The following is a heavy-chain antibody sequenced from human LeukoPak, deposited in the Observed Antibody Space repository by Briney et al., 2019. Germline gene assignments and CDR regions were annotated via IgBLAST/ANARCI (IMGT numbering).Heavy chain of an antibody. CDR2: ISLTGEI. CDR1: GGYISRTNW. D-gene: IGHD1-26*01. Sequence: PSSTLFLTCVFIGGYISRTNWWSWVRQHPGQGLEGLGEISLTGEIHYNLSLTGRDPMSLDQSSNQLSLKRPSVPAPHTAISYFSRESGGCCPFGYWGQGPLVSVPP. CDR3: SRESGGCCPFGY. V-gene: IGHV4/OR15-8*02. J-gene: IGHJ4*02.